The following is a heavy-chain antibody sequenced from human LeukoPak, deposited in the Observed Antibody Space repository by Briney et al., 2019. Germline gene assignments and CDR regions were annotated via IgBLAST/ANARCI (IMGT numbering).Heavy chain of an antibody. D-gene: IGHD6-13*01. CDR2: ISYDGSDE. V-gene: IGHV3-30*18. Sequence: GGSLRLSCEASVFTFTNYVMHWVRQAPGRGVEWVAVISYDGSDEYYADSVKGRFTLSRDNSKNTLYLQMNSLRAEDTAVYYCAKDPRRYSRTGGYFDYWGQGTLVTVSS. CDR3: AKDPRRYSRTGGYFDY. J-gene: IGHJ4*02. CDR1: VFTFTNYV.